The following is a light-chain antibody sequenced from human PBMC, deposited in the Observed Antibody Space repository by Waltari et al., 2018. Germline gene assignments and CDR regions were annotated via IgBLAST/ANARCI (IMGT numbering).Light chain of an antibody. CDR1: SSDVGSYNL. V-gene: IGLV2-23*01. CDR3: CSYAGSSTLWV. CDR2: EGS. J-gene: IGLJ1*01. Sequence: QSALTQPASVSGSPGQSLTLSCPGTSSDVGSYNLSSRYQHHPGKAPKLIIYEGSKRPSGVSNRCSGSKSGNTASLTISGLQAEDEAGYYCCSYAGSSTLWVFGTGTKVTVL.